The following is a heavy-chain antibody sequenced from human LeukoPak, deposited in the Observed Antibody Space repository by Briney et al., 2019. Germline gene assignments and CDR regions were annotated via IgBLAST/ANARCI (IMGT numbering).Heavy chain of an antibody. D-gene: IGHD3-10*01. Sequence: SETLSLTCAVYGGSFSGYYWSWIRQPPGKGLEWIGEINHSGSTNYNPSLKSQVTISVDTSKNQFSLKLSSVTAADTAVYYCARSPPNRYYYGSGSRYRDLYYFDYWGQGTLVTVSS. V-gene: IGHV4-34*01. CDR3: ARSPPNRYYYGSGSRYRDLYYFDY. J-gene: IGHJ4*02. CDR1: GGSFSGYY. CDR2: INHSGST.